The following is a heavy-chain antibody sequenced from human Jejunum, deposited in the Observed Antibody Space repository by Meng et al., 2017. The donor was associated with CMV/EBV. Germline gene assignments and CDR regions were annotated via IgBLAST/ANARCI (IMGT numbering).Heavy chain of an antibody. J-gene: IGHJ5*02. CDR3: ARDIDH. CDR1: GFTFSSYN. V-gene: IGHV3-21*01. Sequence: DVELVGSVGCLVKPGGSLRLSCIGSGFTFSSYNMNWVRQAPGKGLEWVSASSSSSRYINYADSVKGRFTISRDNAKNSLYLQMNSLRVEDTAIYYCARDIDHWGQGTLVTVSS. CDR2: SSSSSRYI.